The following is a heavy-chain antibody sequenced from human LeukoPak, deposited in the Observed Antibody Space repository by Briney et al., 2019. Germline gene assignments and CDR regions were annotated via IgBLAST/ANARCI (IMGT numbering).Heavy chain of an antibody. V-gene: IGHV3-23*01. J-gene: IGHJ4*02. CDR3: AIEGFLKDFDF. Sequence: GGSLRLSCAASGFTFSSYAMRWVRQAPGKGLELVSSITYSGDAYYADSVKGRFTISRDNSQNTLYLQMNSLRAEDTAIYYCAIEGFLKDFDFWGQGTLVTVSS. CDR1: GFTFSSYA. D-gene: IGHD3-10*01. CDR2: ITYSGDA.